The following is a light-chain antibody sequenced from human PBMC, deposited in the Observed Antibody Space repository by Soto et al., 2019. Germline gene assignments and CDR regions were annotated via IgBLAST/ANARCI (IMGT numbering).Light chain of an antibody. CDR1: QTVLHGSNY. CDR2: WAS. V-gene: IGKV4-1*01. CDR3: QQYYTTPVT. J-gene: IGKJ1*01. Sequence: DIVMTQSPDSLSVSLGERATIKCKSSQTVLHGSNYLAWYQQRAGQPPKLLIYWASTRESGVPDRFSGSGSGTDFTLTISSLEAEDVAVYYCQQYYTTPVTFGQGTKVEI.